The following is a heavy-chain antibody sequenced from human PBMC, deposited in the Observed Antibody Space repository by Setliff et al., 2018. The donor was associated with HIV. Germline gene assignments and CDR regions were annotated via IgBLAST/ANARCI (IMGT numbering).Heavy chain of an antibody. J-gene: IGHJ4*02. CDR2: IYYSGST. Sequence: PSETLSLTCTVSGGSISSGGYYWNWIRQHPGKGLEWIGYIYYSGSTYYNPSLKSRLTISVDTSKNQFSLKLSSVTAADTAVYYCARTYGSGSYWVVGYYLDYWGQGTLVTVSS. CDR1: GGSISSGGYY. D-gene: IGHD3-10*01. CDR3: ARTYGSGSYWVVGYYLDY. V-gene: IGHV4-31*03.